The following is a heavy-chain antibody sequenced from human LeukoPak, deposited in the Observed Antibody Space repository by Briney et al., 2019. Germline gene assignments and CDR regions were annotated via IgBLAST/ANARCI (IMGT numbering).Heavy chain of an antibody. D-gene: IGHD3-22*01. J-gene: IGHJ4*02. CDR2: ISVYDGNT. CDR3: ARAQTRTYYYDSSGFDY. V-gene: IGHV1-18*01. CDR1: GYTFTSYG. Sequence: ASVKVSCKASGYTFTSYGITWVRQAPGQGLEWMGWISVYDGNTNYAQNLQGRVTMTTDTSTSTAYMELRSLRSDDTALYYCARAQTRTYYYDSSGFDYWGQGTLVTASS.